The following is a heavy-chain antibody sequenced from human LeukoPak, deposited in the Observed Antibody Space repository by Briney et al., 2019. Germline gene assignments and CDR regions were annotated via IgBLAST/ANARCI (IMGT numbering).Heavy chain of an antibody. J-gene: IGHJ3*02. Sequence: PSETLSLTCTVSGGSISSSSYYWGWIRQPRGKGLEWIGSIYYSGSTYYNPSLKSRVTISVDTSKNQFSLKLSSVTAADTAVYYCARHRKYYDILTGYYEGAFDIWGQGTMVTVSS. V-gene: IGHV4-39*01. D-gene: IGHD3-9*01. CDR1: GGSISSSSYY. CDR2: IYYSGST. CDR3: ARHRKYYDILTGYYEGAFDI.